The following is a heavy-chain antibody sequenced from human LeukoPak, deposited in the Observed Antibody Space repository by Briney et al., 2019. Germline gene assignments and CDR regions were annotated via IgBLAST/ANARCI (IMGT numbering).Heavy chain of an antibody. Sequence: PGGSLRLSCAASGFTFSSYSMNWVRQAPGKGLEWVSSISSSSSYIYYADSVKGRFTISRDNAKNSLYLQMNSLRAEDTAVYYCARVYYDSSGYYYPAVVYYFDYWGQGTLVTVSS. CDR1: GFTFSSYS. CDR2: ISSSSSYI. J-gene: IGHJ4*02. CDR3: ARVYYDSSGYYYPAVVYYFDY. D-gene: IGHD3-22*01. V-gene: IGHV3-21*01.